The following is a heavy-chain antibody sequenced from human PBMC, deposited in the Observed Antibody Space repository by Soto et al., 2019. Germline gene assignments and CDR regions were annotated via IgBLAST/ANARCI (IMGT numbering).Heavy chain of an antibody. CDR3: ASRDPGTSVDY. Sequence: SETLSLTYAVSGGSFTSNNWWTWVRQPPGQGLEWIGEIYRSGSTNYNPSLKSRVTISLDKSENQFSLKVTSLTAADTAVYYCASRDPGTSVDYWGQGTLATVSS. CDR1: GGSFTSNNW. J-gene: IGHJ4*02. D-gene: IGHD1-7*01. CDR2: IYRSGST. V-gene: IGHV4-4*02.